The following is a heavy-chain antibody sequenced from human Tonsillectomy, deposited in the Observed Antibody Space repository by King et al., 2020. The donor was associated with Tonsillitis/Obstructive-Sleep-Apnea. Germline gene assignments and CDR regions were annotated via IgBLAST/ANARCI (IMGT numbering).Heavy chain of an antibody. Sequence: QLQESGPGLVKPSETLSLTCTVSGGSISSYYWSWIRQPPGKGLEWIGYIYYSGSTNYNPSLQSRVTISVDTSKNQFSLKLTSVTAADTAVYYCARGVGEAVAEPHWYFDLWGRGTLVTVSS. CDR3: ARGVGEAVAEPHWYFDL. D-gene: IGHD6-19*01. CDR1: GGSISSYY. J-gene: IGHJ2*01. V-gene: IGHV4-59*01. CDR2: IYYSGST.